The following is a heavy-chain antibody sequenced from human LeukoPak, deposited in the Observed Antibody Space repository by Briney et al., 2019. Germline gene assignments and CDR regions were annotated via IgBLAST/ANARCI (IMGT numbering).Heavy chain of an antibody. CDR1: GFTFSSYW. V-gene: IGHV3-30*02. J-gene: IGHJ3*02. CDR2: IRYDGSNK. Sequence: PGGSLRLSCEASGFTFSSYWMSWVRQAPGKGLEWVAFIRYDGSNKYYADSVKGRFTISRDNSKNTLYLQMNSLRAEDTAVYYCAKDLRGIYYYDSSGFDAFDIWGQGTMVTVSS. D-gene: IGHD3-22*01. CDR3: AKDLRGIYYYDSSGFDAFDI.